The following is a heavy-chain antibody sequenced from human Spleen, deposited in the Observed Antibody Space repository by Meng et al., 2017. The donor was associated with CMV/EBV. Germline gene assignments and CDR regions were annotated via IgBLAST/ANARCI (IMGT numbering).Heavy chain of an antibody. CDR3: ARHRENYYLDI. Sequence: ESLKISCTVSGGSISSTHYHWGWIRQPPGKGLEWVGCFSYSGSAYYNPSLKSRVTISVDTSKNQYSLKLRSVTAADTAVYYCARHRENYYLDIWGQGTMVTVSS. CDR1: GGSISSTHYH. V-gene: IGHV4-39*07. CDR2: FSYSGSA. D-gene: IGHD3-10*01. J-gene: IGHJ3*02.